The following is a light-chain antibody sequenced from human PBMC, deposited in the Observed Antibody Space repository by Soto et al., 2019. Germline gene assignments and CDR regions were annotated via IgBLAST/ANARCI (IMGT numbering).Light chain of an antibody. CDR2: NNN. CDR1: SSNIGSNT. Sequence: QCLLTQPPSASGTPGQRVTLSCSGSSSNIGSNTVNWYQQLPGTAPKLLIYNNNQRPSGVPDRISGSKSGTSASLAIGGLQSEDEADYYCAAWDDSLNGFYVFGTGTKVTVL. J-gene: IGLJ1*01. CDR3: AAWDDSLNGFYV. V-gene: IGLV1-44*01.